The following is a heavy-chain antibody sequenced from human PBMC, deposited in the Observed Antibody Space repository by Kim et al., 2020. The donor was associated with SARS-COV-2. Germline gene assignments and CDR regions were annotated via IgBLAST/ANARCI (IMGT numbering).Heavy chain of an antibody. CDR3: ARSPRAGYSSGWYGNGVDY. Sequence: GESLKISCKGSGYSFTSYWIGWVRQMPGKGLEWMGIIYPGDSDTRYSPSFQGQVTISADKSISTAYLQWSSLKASDTAMYYCARSPRAGYSSGWYGNGVDYWGQGTLVTVSS. D-gene: IGHD6-19*01. J-gene: IGHJ4*02. V-gene: IGHV5-51*01. CDR1: GYSFTSYW. CDR2: IYPGDSDT.